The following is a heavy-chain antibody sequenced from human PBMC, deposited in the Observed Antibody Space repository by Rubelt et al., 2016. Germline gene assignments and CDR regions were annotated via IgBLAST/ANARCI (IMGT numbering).Heavy chain of an antibody. J-gene: IGHJ5*02. V-gene: IGHV1-2*02. CDR3: ARVRFGDSWFDP. CDR1: GYTFTGYH. D-gene: IGHD3-10*01. Sequence: QVQLVQSGAEVKKPGASVKVSCKASGYTFTGYHMPWVRQAPGQGLEWMGWLNPNSGGTNYAQKVQGRVTLTTDTSTSTAYMELRSLRSDDTAVYYCARVRFGDSWFDPWGQGTLVTVSS. CDR2: LNPNSGGT.